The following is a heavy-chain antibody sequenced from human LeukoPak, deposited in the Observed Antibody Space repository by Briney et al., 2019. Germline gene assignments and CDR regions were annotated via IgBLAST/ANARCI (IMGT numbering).Heavy chain of an antibody. J-gene: IGHJ4*02. D-gene: IGHD4-11*01. V-gene: IGHV4-59*01. Sequence: PSETLSLTCTVSGGSISSYYWSWIRQPPGKGLEWIGYIYYSGSTNYNPSLKSRVTISVDTSKNQFSLKLSSVTAADTAVYYCARVATVTTIRENYFDYWGQGTLVTVSS. CDR2: IYYSGST. CDR1: GGSISSYY. CDR3: ARVATVTTIRENYFDY.